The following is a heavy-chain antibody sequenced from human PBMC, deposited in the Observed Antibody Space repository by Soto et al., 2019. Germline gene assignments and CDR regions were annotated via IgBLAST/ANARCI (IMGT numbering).Heavy chain of an antibody. Sequence: SETLSLTCAVYGGSFSGYYWSWIRQPPGKGLEWIGEINHSGSTNYNPSLKSRVTISVDTSKNQFSLTLSSVTAADTAVYYCARGGLYYDFWSGYTDYYGMDVWGPGTTATVYS. J-gene: IGHJ6*02. CDR2: INHSGST. CDR1: GGSFSGYY. V-gene: IGHV4-34*01. CDR3: ARGGLYYDFWSGYTDYYGMDV. D-gene: IGHD3-3*01.